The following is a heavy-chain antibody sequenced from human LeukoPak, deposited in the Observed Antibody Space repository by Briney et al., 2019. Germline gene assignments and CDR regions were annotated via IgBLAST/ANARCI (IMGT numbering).Heavy chain of an antibody. CDR1: GFTFSSYS. CDR3: ARKDSGSYHNWFDP. CDR2: IISSSSYI. V-gene: IGHV3-21*01. J-gene: IGHJ5*02. D-gene: IGHD1-26*01. Sequence: GGSLRLSCAASGFTFSSYSMNWVRQAPGKGLEWVSSIISSSSYIYYADSVKGRFTISRDNAKNSLYLQMNSLRAEDTAVYYCARKDSGSYHNWFDPWGQGTLVTVSS.